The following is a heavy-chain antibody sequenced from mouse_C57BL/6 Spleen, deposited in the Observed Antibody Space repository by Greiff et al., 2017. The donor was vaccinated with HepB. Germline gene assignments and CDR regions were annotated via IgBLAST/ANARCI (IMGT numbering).Heavy chain of an antibody. D-gene: IGHD1-1*01. CDR3: TTYRFITTVVEEFAY. CDR1: GFNIKDYY. V-gene: IGHV14-1*01. J-gene: IGHJ3*01. CDR2: IDPEDGDT. Sequence: EVQLVESGAELVRPGASVKLSCTASGFNIKDYYMHWVKQRPEQGLEWIGRIDPEDGDTEYAPKFQGKATMTADTSSNTAYLQLSSLTSEDTAVYYCTTYRFITTVVEEFAYWGQGTLVTVSA.